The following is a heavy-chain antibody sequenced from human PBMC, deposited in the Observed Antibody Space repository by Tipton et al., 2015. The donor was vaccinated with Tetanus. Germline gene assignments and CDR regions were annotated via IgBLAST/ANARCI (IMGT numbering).Heavy chain of an antibody. CDR2: IYYTGAT. J-gene: IGHJ6*02. CDR3: EGDDYYETSLRDYYVEEV. CDR1: GASITTYH. V-gene: IGHV4-59*01. D-gene: IGHD3-16*01. Sequence: TLSLTCTVSGASITTYHWSWLRQTPGRGLEWFGHIYYTGATSYNSSLQSRVTLSIDTSKNQFSLKMTSVTAADTAVYFCEGDDYYETSLRDYYVEEVWGQGTAVTVSS.